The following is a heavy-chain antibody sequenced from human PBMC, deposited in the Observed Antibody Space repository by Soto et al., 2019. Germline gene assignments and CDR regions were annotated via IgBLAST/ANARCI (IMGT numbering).Heavy chain of an antibody. CDR1: GGSISSSSYY. CDR3: ARLPAAYYYDSSGPDIFDY. D-gene: IGHD3-22*01. V-gene: IGHV4-39*01. Sequence: SETLSLTCTVSGGSISSSSYYWGWIRQPPGKGLEWIGSIYYSGSTYYNPSLKSRVTISVDTSKNQFSLKLSSVTAADTAVYYCARLPAAYYYDSSGPDIFDYWGQGTLVTVSS. CDR2: IYYSGST. J-gene: IGHJ4*02.